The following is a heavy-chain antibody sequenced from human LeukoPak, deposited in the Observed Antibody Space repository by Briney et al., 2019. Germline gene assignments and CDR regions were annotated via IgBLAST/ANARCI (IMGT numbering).Heavy chain of an antibody. CDR3: ASDYSRSWHPGWFDP. Sequence: SVTVSCKACGGTFRSYPISWLRQAPGQGLEWMGGIIPIFGTSNYVQKFQRRVTNAADESTSTGYMELSSLRCEDTAVYYCASDYSRSWHPGWFDPWGQGTLVTVSS. CDR2: IIPIFGTS. V-gene: IGHV1-69*13. CDR1: GGTFRSYP. J-gene: IGHJ5*02. D-gene: IGHD6-13*01.